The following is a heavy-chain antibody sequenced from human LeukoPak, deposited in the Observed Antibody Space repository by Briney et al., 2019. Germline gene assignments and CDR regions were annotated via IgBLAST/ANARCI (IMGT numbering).Heavy chain of an antibody. CDR1: GESFSGYY. Sequence: PSETXXLTCAVYGESFSGYYWSWIRQPPGQGLEWIGEVDRGGTTNYNTSLKSRVIISVDTSKNEFSLKLRSLTAADTAVYYCARAPVGGTLDYWGQGILVTVSS. V-gene: IGHV4-34*01. CDR3: ARAPVGGTLDY. J-gene: IGHJ4*02. D-gene: IGHD1-26*01. CDR2: VDRGGTT.